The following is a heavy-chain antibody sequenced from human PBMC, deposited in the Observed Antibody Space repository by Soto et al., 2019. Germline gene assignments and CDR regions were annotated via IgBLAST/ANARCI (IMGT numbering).Heavy chain of an antibody. V-gene: IGHV1-3*01. J-gene: IGHJ6*02. Sequence: EASVKVSCKASGYTFTSYAMHWVRQAPGQRLEWMGWINAGNGNTKYSQKFQGRVTITRDTSASTAYMELSSLRSEDTAVYYCAREEGPPGYYGMDVWGQGTTVTVSS. CDR3: AREEGPPGYYGMDV. CDR1: GYTFTSYA. CDR2: INAGNGNT.